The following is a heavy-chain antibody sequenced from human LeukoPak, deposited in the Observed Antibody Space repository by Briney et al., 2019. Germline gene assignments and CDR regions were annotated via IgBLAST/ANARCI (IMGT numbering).Heavy chain of an antibody. Sequence: ASVKVSCKASGYTFTGYYMHWVRQAPGQGLEWMGWINPNSGGTNDAQKFQGRVTMTRDTSISTVYMELSRLRSDDTAVYYCARDKWEPRYAFDIWGQGTMVTVSS. CDR3: ARDKWEPRYAFDI. J-gene: IGHJ3*02. V-gene: IGHV1-2*02. CDR2: INPNSGGT. D-gene: IGHD1-26*01. CDR1: GYTFTGYY.